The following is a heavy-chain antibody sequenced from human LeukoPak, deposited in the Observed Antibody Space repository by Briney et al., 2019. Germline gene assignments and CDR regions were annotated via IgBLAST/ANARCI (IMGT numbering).Heavy chain of an antibody. CDR1: GGSFSGYY. D-gene: IGHD6-19*01. V-gene: IGHV4-34*01. CDR3: ARALRSGFDY. CDR2: INHSGST. J-gene: IGHJ4*02. Sequence: SETLSLTCAVYGGSFSGYYWSWIRQPPGKGLEWIGEINHSGSTNYNPSLKSRVTISVDTSKNQFSLKLSSVTAADTAVYYCARALRSGFDYWGQGTLVTVSS.